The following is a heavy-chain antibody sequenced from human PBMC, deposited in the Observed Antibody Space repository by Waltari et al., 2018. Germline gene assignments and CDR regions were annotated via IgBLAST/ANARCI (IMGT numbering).Heavy chain of an antibody. CDR2: THYSGRT. V-gene: IGHV4-59*01. CDR3: ARGPLDPGNRYFDY. Sequence: QVQLQESGPGLVKPPATLSLTCTVSGGSISSYYWSWIRQPPGKGLEWIGSTHYSGRTNYNPSLKSRVTISVNTSKNQFSLKLSSVTAADTAVYYCARGPLDPGNRYFDYWGQGTLVTVSS. CDR1: GGSISSYY. J-gene: IGHJ4*02. D-gene: IGHD3-9*01.